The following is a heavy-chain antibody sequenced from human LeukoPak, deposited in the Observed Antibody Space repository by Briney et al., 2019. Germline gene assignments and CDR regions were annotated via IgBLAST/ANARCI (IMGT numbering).Heavy chain of an antibody. Sequence: GGSLRLSCAASGFPFDDYGMTWVRQAPGKGLEWVSGINWNGGSTGYADSVKGRFTISRDNAKNSLYLQMNSLRAEGTAVYYCARFIAAPYYFDYWGRGTLVTVSS. CDR3: ARFIAAPYYFDY. D-gene: IGHD6-13*01. CDR2: INWNGGST. CDR1: GFPFDDYG. V-gene: IGHV3-20*04. J-gene: IGHJ4*02.